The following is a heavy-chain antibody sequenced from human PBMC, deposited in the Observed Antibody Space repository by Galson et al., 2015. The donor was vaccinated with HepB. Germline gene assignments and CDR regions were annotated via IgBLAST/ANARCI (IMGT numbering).Heavy chain of an antibody. CDR3: VRDVGGNPVGIDY. CDR1: GFTVSNEY. CDR2: IYSGGST. D-gene: IGHD4-23*01. V-gene: IGHV3-53*01. J-gene: IGHJ4*02. Sequence: SLRLSCAASGFTVSNEYMSWVRQAPGKGLEWVSVIYSGGSTYYGDSVRGRFTIPRDKSKNTLYLHMNSLKAEDTAVYYCVRDVGGNPVGIDYWDQGTLVTVSS.